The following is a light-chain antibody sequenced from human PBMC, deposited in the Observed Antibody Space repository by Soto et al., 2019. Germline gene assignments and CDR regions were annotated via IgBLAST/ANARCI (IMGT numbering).Light chain of an antibody. CDR2: GAS. J-gene: IGKJ5*01. V-gene: IGKV3-20*01. CDR3: QHYGRSPIP. CDR1: QSVNSR. Sequence: QSPGALSFKKGERATLSCRASQSVNSRLAWYQHKPGQAPRLLISGASSRATGIPDRFSGSGSATDFTLTISRLEPEDFALYYCQHYGRSPIPFGQRTLLAIK.